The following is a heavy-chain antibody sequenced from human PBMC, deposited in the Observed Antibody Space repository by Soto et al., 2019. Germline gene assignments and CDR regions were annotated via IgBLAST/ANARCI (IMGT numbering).Heavy chain of an antibody. CDR3: AKDRLGGGLDY. Sequence: EVQLLQSGGGLVQPGGSLRLSCAASGFIFSNYAMNWVRQAPGKGLEWVSIVTSRGDTTYYADSVKGRFTISRDNSKNTVSLQVNSLTAEDTTVYYCAKDRLGGGLDYWGQGTLVSVSS. CDR2: VTSRGDTT. V-gene: IGHV3-23*01. J-gene: IGHJ4*02. D-gene: IGHD3-16*01. CDR1: GFIFSNYA.